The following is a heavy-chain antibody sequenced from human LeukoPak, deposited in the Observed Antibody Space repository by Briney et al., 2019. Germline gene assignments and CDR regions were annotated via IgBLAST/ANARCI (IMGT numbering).Heavy chain of an antibody. CDR3: ARVPSSGYHNWFDP. V-gene: IGHV4-31*03. J-gene: IGHJ5*02. D-gene: IGHD3-22*01. CDR1: GDSISSGGYY. Sequence: KPSETLSLTCTVSGDSISSGGYYWSWIRQHLGKGLEWIGYIYYSGSTYYNPSLKSRVTISVDTSKNQFSLNLSSVTAADTAVYYCARVPSSGYHNWFDPWGQGTLVTVSS. CDR2: IYYSGST.